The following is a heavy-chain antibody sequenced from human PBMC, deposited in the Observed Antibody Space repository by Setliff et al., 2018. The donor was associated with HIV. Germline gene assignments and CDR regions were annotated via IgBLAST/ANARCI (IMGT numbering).Heavy chain of an antibody. J-gene: IGHJ5*02. V-gene: IGHV3-74*01. Sequence: GGSLRLSCAASGFTFSSYSMNWVRQAPGKGLVWVSRINSDGSSTSYADSVKGRFTISRDNAKNTLYLQMNSLRAEDTAVYYCASLIAAAGTGSDWFDPWGQGTLVTVSS. CDR1: GFTFSSYS. CDR2: INSDGSST. D-gene: IGHD6-13*01. CDR3: ASLIAAAGTGSDWFDP.